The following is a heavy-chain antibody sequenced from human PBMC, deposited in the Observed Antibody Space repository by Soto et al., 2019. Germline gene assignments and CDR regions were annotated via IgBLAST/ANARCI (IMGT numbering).Heavy chain of an antibody. V-gene: IGHV3-7*03. Sequence: GWSLRLSCEFSVFVFSMYSMSWVRQTPGKGLEWVAKIPQEGVDGHYADSVKGRFTISRDNGKNSLYLQMNNLRAEDTAVYYCARDHLILPAHDFFYGSDVWGRGATVTVSS. CDR1: VFVFSMYS. CDR3: ARDHLILPAHDFFYGSDV. D-gene: IGHD2-21*02. J-gene: IGHJ6*02. CDR2: IPQEGVDG.